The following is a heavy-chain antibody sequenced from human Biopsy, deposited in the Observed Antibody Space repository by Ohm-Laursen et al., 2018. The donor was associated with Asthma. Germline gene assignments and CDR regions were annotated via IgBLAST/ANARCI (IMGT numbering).Heavy chain of an antibody. J-gene: IGHJ4*02. Sequence: PSDTLSLTCAVSSASIRSYYWTWIRQPPGKRLEWIGNIHYSGSTYSNPSLKSRVTISVDTSKKQISLRLSSVIAADTAVYYCAGFCSGGNCPDHWGQGTLVTVSS. D-gene: IGHD2-15*01. CDR3: AGFCSGGNCPDH. CDR2: IHYSGST. V-gene: IGHV4-59*07. CDR1: SASIRSYY.